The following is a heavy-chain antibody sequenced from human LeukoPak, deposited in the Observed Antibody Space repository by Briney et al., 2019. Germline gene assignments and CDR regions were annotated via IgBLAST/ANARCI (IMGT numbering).Heavy chain of an antibody. V-gene: IGHV3-23*01. CDR2: ISGSGGST. Sequence: GGSLRLSCAASGFTFSSYAMSWVRQAPGKGLEWVSAISGSGGSTYYADSVKGRFTISRDNSKNTLYLQMNSLRAEDTAVYYCARLNTQYSGYDYDYYYCMDVWGKGTTVTVSS. CDR3: ARLNTQYSGYDYDYYYCMDV. D-gene: IGHD5-12*01. CDR1: GFTFSSYA. J-gene: IGHJ6*03.